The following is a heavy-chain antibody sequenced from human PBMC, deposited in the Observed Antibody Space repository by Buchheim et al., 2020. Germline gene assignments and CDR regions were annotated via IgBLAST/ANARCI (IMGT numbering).Heavy chain of an antibody. J-gene: IGHJ6*02. V-gene: IGHV3-23*01. D-gene: IGHD1-26*01. Sequence: EVQLLESGGHLVQPGGSLRLSCIASGFTFSDYAMNWVHQAPGKGPEWVSGISGDARATYYAASVRGRFTLSRDNSKKTLYLQMNSLRGDDTAVYYCAKDLVGSTWFYGIEVWGRGT. CDR2: ISGDARAT. CDR3: AKDLVGSTWFYGIEV. CDR1: GFTFSDYA.